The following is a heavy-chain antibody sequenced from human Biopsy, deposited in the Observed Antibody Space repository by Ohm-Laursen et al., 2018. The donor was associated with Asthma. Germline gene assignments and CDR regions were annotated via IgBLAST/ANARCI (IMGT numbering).Heavy chain of an antibody. CDR3: ARSAETYSGFDSNYYGMDV. CDR1: GYSFATNA. J-gene: IGHJ6*02. V-gene: IGHV1-3*01. CDR2: FNPGNGNV. D-gene: IGHD5-12*01. Sequence: EASVKVSCKASGYSFATNAMHWVRQAPGQRPEWMGWFNPGNGNVKVSEKFQGRVSITRDTSATTAYLEVSSLTSEDTAVYYCARSAETYSGFDSNYYGMDVWGQGTRVTVSS.